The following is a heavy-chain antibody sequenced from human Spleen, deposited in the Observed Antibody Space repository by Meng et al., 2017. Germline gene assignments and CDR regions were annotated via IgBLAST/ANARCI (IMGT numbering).Heavy chain of an antibody. CDR1: GGSFSDYY. J-gene: IGHJ3*02. CDR2: INHSGST. Sequence: QVQLQQWGAGLLKPSETLALTCVVSGGSFSDYYWSWIRQPPGKGLEWIGEINHSGSTNYNPSLKSRVTISVDTSKNQFSLKLSSVTAADTAVYYCARVGGEMATIPDAFDIWGQGTMVTVPS. V-gene: IGHV4-34*01. CDR3: ARVGGEMATIPDAFDI. D-gene: IGHD5-24*01.